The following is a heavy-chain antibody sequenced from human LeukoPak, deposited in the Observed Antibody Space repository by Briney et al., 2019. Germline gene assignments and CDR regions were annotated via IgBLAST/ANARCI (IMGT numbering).Heavy chain of an antibody. CDR2: IYYSGST. D-gene: IGHD3-10*01. V-gene: IGHV4-39*01. Sequence: KTSETLSLTCTVSGGSISSSSYYWGWIRQPPGKGLEWIGSIYYSGSTYYNSSLKSRVTISVDTSKNQFSLKLSSVTAADTAVYYCARLKVRGVFYYYYMDVWGKGTTVTVSS. CDR1: GGSISSSSYY. J-gene: IGHJ6*03. CDR3: ARLKVRGVFYYYYMDV.